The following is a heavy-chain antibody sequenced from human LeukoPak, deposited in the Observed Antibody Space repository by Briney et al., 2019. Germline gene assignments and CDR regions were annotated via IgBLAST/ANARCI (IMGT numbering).Heavy chain of an antibody. CDR3: AREGSGTFQGLDY. D-gene: IGHD1-26*01. CDR2: INPSNDDT. Sequence: ASVTVSCKASGYIFIGYYIHWVRQAPGQGLEWMGRINPSNDDTNYSQKFQGRVTVTRDTSISTAYMELSSLRSDDTALHYCAREGSGTFQGLDYWGQGTLVTVSS. CDR1: GYIFIGYY. V-gene: IGHV1-2*06. J-gene: IGHJ4*02.